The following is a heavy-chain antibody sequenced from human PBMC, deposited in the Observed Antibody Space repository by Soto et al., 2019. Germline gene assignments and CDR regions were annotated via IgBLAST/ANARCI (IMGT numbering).Heavy chain of an antibody. CDR2: IKPDGSAA. J-gene: IGHJ4*02. V-gene: IGHV3-7*03. CDR3: FGGNGGPQ. Sequence: GGSLRLSCATSDFTFRNYWMNWVRQAPGKGLEWVANIKPDGSAANYVDSVKGRFTISRDNVRNSVSLQMNSLRVEDTAVYFCFGGNGGPQWGQGTLVTVSS. CDR1: DFTFRNYW. D-gene: IGHD3-16*01.